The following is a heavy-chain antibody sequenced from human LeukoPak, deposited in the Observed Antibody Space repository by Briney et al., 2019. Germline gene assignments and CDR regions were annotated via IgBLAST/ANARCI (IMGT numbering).Heavy chain of an antibody. CDR2: IYYSGST. J-gene: IGHJ5*02. CDR1: GGSISSSSYY. CDR3: ARRFISVVVAPDWFDP. V-gene: IGHV4-39*01. D-gene: IGHD2-15*01. Sequence: PSETLSLTCTVSGGSISSSSYYWGWIRQPPGKGLVLIGNIYYSGSTYYNPSLKSRVTISVDTSKNQFSLKLSSVTAADTAVYYCARRFISVVVAPDWFDPWGQGTLVTVSS.